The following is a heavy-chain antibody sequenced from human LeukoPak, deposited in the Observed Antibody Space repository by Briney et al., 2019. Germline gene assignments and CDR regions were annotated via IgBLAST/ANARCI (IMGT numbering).Heavy chain of an antibody. CDR2: IYYSGST. V-gene: IGHV4-61*01. CDR3: ARHSGRGNAFDI. Sequence: SETLSLTCTVSGGSVSSSNYYWSWIRQPPGKGLEWIGYIYYSGSTNYKPSLKSRVTISVDTSKNQISLNLRSVTAADTAVYYCARHSGRGNAFDIWGQGTRVTVSS. J-gene: IGHJ3*02. CDR1: GGSVSSSNYY. D-gene: IGHD6-13*01.